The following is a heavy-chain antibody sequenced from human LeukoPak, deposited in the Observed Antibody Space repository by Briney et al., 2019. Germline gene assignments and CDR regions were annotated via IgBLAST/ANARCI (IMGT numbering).Heavy chain of an antibody. J-gene: IGHJ4*02. V-gene: IGHV3-48*03. CDR3: ARATFRTAYYTH. CDR2: IGSRGAI. Sequence: GGSLRLSCAASGFTFNEMNWVRQAPGKGLEWVSYIGSRGAIYYADSVKGRFTISRDNAKNSLYLQMNSLRAEDTAVYYCARATFRTAYYTHWGQGTLVTVSS. D-gene: IGHD3/OR15-3a*01. CDR1: GFTFNE.